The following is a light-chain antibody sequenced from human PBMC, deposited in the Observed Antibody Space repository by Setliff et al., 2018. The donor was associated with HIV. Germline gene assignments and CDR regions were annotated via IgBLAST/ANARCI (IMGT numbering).Light chain of an antibody. Sequence: QSVLTQPASMSGSPGQSITISCTGSSDDVGGSNYVSWYQQHPGKAPKLIIYEVSKRPSGVPDRFSGSKSGNTASLTVSGLQAEDEADYYCSSYAGSNNQVFGGGTQLTVL. CDR2: EVS. CDR1: SDDVGGSNY. J-gene: IGLJ2*01. CDR3: SSYAGSNNQV. V-gene: IGLV2-8*01.